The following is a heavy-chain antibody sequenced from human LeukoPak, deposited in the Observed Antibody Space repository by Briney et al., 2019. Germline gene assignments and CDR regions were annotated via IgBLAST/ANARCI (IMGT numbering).Heavy chain of an antibody. D-gene: IGHD3-3*01. J-gene: IGHJ4*02. CDR3: ARGASSRVRFLEWLLYFDC. V-gene: IGHV4-34*01. CDR1: GGSFSGYY. CDR2: INHSGST. Sequence: PSETLSLTCAVYGGSFSGYYWSWIRQPPGKGLEWIGEINHSGSTNYNPSLKSRVTISVDTSKNQFSLKLSSVTAADTAVYYCARGASSRVRFLEWLLYFDCWGQGTLVTVSS.